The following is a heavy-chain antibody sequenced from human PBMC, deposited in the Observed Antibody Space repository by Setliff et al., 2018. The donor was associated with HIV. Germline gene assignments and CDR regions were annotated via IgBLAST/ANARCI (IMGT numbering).Heavy chain of an antibody. Sequence: PSETLSLTCSVSGDSIGTYYWNWIRQTPGKRLEWIGYIYYYSGSTNYNPSLKSRVTMSVDTSKNQFSLKLKSVTAADTAVYYCARVTIPWGFNYYYMDVWGKGTTVTVSS. CDR3: ARVTIPWGFNYYYMDV. V-gene: IGHV4-59*12. D-gene: IGHD3-10*01. CDR1: GDSIGTYY. J-gene: IGHJ6*03. CDR2: IYYYSGST.